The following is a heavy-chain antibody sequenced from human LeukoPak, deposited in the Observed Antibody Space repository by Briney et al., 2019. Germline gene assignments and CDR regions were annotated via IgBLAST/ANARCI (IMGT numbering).Heavy chain of an antibody. J-gene: IGHJ4*02. CDR3: ARDLHLSGWSDY. CDR1: GFTVSSYE. D-gene: IGHD6-19*01. V-gene: IGHV3-48*03. CDR2: IPSSDTTT. Sequence: PGGSLRLSCAASGFTVSSYEMNWVRQAPGKGLEWDSHIPSSDTTTYYADSVKGRFTMSRDNAKNSLYLQMNSLRVEDTAVYYCARDLHLSGWSDYWGQGTLVTVSS.